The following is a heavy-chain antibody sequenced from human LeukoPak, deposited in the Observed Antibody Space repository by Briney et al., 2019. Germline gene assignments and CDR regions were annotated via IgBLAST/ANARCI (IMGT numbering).Heavy chain of an antibody. CDR1: GFTFDDDT. CDR2: ISGDGGTT. V-gene: IGHV3-43*02. Sequence: GGSLRLSCAASGFTFDDDTMHWVRQPPGKGLEWVSLISGDGGTTYYADPVKGRFTISRDNSKNSLYLQMTSLRNEDTALYYCAKDRGGDRVIDHRGQGTLVTVSS. J-gene: IGHJ4*02. CDR3: AKDRGGDRVIDH. D-gene: IGHD2-21*02.